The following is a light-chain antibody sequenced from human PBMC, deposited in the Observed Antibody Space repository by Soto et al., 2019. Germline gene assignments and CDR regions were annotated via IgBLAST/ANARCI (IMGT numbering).Light chain of an antibody. CDR2: GAS. Sequence: NVLTQSPGTLSLSPGERATLSCRSSQSVSSSDLAWYQQKPGQAPRLLIYGASSRATGIPDRFSGSGSGTDFTLTISRLEPEDFAVYYCQQYGSSPRTFGQGTKVDIK. CDR1: QSVSSSD. CDR3: QQYGSSPRT. V-gene: IGKV3-20*01. J-gene: IGKJ1*01.